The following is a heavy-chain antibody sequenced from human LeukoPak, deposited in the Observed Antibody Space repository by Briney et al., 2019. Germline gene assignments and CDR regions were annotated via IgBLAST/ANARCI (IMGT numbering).Heavy chain of an antibody. CDR1: GFTLSSYW. CDR2: IKYDGSEK. V-gene: IGHV3-7*01. J-gene: IGHJ4*02. D-gene: IGHD6-13*01. Sequence: GGSLRLSCAASGFTLSSYWMSWVRQAPGKGQEWVANIKYDGSEKDYVDSVKGRFTISRDNAKNSLYLQMNSLRAEDTAVYYCARDIAPAGLFFDYWGQGTLVTVSS. CDR3: ARDIAPAGLFFDY.